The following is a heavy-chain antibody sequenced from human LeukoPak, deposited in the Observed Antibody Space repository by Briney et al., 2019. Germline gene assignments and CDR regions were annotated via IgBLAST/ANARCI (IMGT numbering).Heavy chain of an antibody. Sequence: ASVKVSCKASGYTFTSYGISWLRQAPGQGLEWMGWISAYNGNTNYAQKLQGRVTMTTDTSTSTAYMELRSLRSDDTAVYYCARDLFSDYYDSSGYPRADVWGQGTTVTVSS. D-gene: IGHD3-22*01. CDR2: ISAYNGNT. CDR3: ARDLFSDYYDSSGYPRADV. CDR1: GYTFTSYG. J-gene: IGHJ6*02. V-gene: IGHV1-18*01.